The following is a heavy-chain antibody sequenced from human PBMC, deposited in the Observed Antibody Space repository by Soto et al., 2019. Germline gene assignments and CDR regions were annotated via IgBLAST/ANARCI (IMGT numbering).Heavy chain of an antibody. CDR1: GFTFSNNA. CDR2: ISDDGSNK. J-gene: IGHJ6*02. V-gene: IGHV3-30-3*01. D-gene: IGHD1-1*01. CDR3: ARGTTTSAFSAMDV. Sequence: QVQLVESGGGVVQPGRSLRLSCAASGFTFSNNAMDWVRQAPGKGLEWVAVISDDGSNKYIAESVKGRFTISRDNSKNTLFLQINSLRAEDTAIYYCARGTTTSAFSAMDVWGQGTTVTVSS.